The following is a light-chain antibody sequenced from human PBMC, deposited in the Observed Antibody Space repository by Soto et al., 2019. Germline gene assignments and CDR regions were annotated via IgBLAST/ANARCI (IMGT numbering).Light chain of an antibody. CDR3: QQYNNWPPELT. Sequence: EIVMTQSPATLSVSPGERATLSCRASQSVRINLAWYQQKPGQAPRLLIYGASSRATGIPARFSGSGSWTDFTLTISSLQSEDFAVYYCQQYNNWPPELTFGGGTKVEIK. CDR2: GAS. CDR1: QSVRIN. J-gene: IGKJ4*01. V-gene: IGKV3-15*01.